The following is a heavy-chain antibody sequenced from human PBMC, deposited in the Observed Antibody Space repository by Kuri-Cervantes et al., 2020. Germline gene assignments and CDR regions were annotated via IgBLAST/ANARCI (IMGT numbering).Heavy chain of an antibody. J-gene: IGHJ4*02. CDR3: ARTRTYYFDY. Sequence: SETLSLTCTVSGDSISSGGYYWSWIRQHPGKGLEWIGYIYYSGSTYYNPSLKSRVTISVDTSKNQFSLKLSSVTAADTAVYYCARTRTYYFDYWGQGTLVTVSS. D-gene: IGHD1-7*01. CDR1: GDSISSGGYY. CDR2: IYYSGST. V-gene: IGHV4-31*03.